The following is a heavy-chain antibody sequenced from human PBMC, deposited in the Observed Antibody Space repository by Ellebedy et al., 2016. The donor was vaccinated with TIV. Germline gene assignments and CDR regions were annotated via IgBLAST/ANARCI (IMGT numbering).Heavy chain of an antibody. CDR3: ARWFGELLYVRWFDP. V-gene: IGHV4-39*01. CDR2: IYHSGTT. D-gene: IGHD3-10*01. J-gene: IGHJ5*02. CDR1: GGSMSSSSSY. Sequence: GSLRLSCTVSGGSMSSSSSYWGWIRQPPGKGLEWIGSIYHSGTTYHNPSLKSRFTISVDTSKNQFSLKLTSVTAADTAVYYCARWFGELLYVRWFDPWGQGTLVTVSS.